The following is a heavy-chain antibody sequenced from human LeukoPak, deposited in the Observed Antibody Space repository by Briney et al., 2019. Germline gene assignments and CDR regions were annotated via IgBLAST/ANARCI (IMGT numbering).Heavy chain of an antibody. CDR3: ASNTYYYGSGSYYLDY. CDR1: GGTFSSYA. Sequence: ASVKVSCKASGGTFSSYAISWVRQAPGQGLEWMGGIIPIFGTANYAQKFQGRVTITADESTSTAYMELSSLRSEDTAVYYCASNTYYYGSGSYYLDYWGQGTLVTVSP. J-gene: IGHJ4*02. D-gene: IGHD3-10*01. CDR2: IIPIFGTA. V-gene: IGHV1-69*13.